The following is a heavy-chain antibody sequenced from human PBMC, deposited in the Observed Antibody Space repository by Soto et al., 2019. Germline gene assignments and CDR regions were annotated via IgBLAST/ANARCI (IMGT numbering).Heavy chain of an antibody. CDR1: GFTVSNSY. V-gene: IGHV3-66*01. J-gene: IGHJ5*02. CDR2: IYPGGTP. D-gene: IGHD3-10*01. CDR3: ARVWAYYASGSPNWFDP. Sequence: EVQLVESGGNLVQPGGSLRLSCVASGFTVSNSYMSWVRQAPGKGLEWVSVIYPGGTPYYADSVKGRFTISRDNSKITLYLQINSLRVEDTAMYYCARVWAYYASGSPNWFDPWGQGTLVTVSS.